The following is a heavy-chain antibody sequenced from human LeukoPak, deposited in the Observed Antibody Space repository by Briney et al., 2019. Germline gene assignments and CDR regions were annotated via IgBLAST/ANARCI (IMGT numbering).Heavy chain of an antibody. J-gene: IGHJ5*02. CDR1: GYSISSGYY. V-gene: IGHV4-38-2*02. CDR2: MYHSGST. Sequence: PSETLSLTCTVSGYSISSGYYWGWIRQPPGEGLEWIGSMYHSGSTYYNPSLKSRVTISVDTSKNQFSLKLSSVTAADTAVYYCARGGGSSTSCYFDCGWFDPWGQGTLVTVSS. CDR3: ARGGGSSTSCYFDCGWFDP. D-gene: IGHD2-2*01.